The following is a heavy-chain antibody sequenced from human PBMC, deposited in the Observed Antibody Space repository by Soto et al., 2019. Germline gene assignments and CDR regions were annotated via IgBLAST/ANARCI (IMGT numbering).Heavy chain of an antibody. Sequence: SGPTLVKPTQTLTLTCTFSGFSLSTSGVGVGWIRQPPGKALEWLALIYWDDDKRYSPSLKGRLTITKDTSKNQVVLTMTNMDPVDTATYYCARLREMRGQWLPNFDYWGQGTLVTVSS. J-gene: IGHJ4*02. D-gene: IGHD6-19*01. CDR1: GFSLSTSGVG. CDR3: ARLREMRGQWLPNFDY. V-gene: IGHV2-5*02. CDR2: IYWDDDK.